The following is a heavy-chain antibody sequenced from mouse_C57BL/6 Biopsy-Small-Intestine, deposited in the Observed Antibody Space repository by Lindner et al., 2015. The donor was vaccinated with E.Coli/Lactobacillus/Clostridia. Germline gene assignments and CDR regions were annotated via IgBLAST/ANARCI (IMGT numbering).Heavy chain of an antibody. CDR1: GFAFSDYG. J-gene: IGHJ3*01. Sequence: VQLQESGGGLVKPGGSLKLSCAASGFAFSDYGMHWVRQAPEKGLEWVAYISSGSRTIYYADTVKGRFTISRDNAKNTLFLQMTSLRSEDTAMYYCARDYLSWFAYWGQGTLVTVSA. CDR2: ISSGSRTI. CDR3: ARDYLSWFAY. D-gene: IGHD5-5*01. V-gene: IGHV5-17*01.